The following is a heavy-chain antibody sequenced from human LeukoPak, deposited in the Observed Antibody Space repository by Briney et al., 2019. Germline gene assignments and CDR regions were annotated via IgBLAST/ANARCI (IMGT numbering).Heavy chain of an antibody. J-gene: IGHJ6*02. CDR3: ARGRARYGMDV. Sequence: ASVKVSCKAYGYTFTSYDINWVRQATGQGLEWMGWMNPNSGNTVCTQRFQGRVTMTRNTSTSTAYMELSNLRSEDTAVYYCARGRARYGMDVWGQGTTVTVSS. CDR1: GYTFTSYD. CDR2: MNPNSGNT. V-gene: IGHV1-8*01.